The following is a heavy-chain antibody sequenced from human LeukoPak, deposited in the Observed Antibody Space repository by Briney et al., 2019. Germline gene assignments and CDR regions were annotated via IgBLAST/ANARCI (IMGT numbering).Heavy chain of an antibody. V-gene: IGHV1-46*01. D-gene: IGHD3-3*01. CDR3: AGAGGVTIFAVVTAPYYQYYGLDV. J-gene: IGHJ6*02. CDR2: FNPSGGST. CDR1: GYTFTNYY. Sequence: ASVKLSCKASGYTFTNYYIHWVRQAPGQGLEWMGIFNPSGGSTSYAQTFQGRVTMTRDTSKNTVYMELSSPRSEDTAVYYCAGAGGVTIFAVVTAPYYQYYGLDVWGQGTTVTVSS.